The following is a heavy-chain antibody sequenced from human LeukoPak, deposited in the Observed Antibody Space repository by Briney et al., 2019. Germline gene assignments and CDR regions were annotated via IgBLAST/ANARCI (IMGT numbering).Heavy chain of an antibody. CDR3: ARPPVSGTLNDAFDI. D-gene: IGHD1/OR15-1a*01. V-gene: IGHV1-69*01. CDR1: GGPFSNYG. J-gene: IGHJ3*02. CDR2: IIPIFPST. Sequence: SVKASCKASGGPFSNYGLSWVRQAPGQGLEWMGGIIPIFPSTNYAQNFQGRVTITADESTSTVHMELSSLRTDDTAVYYCARPPVSGTLNDAFDIWGQGTVVTVSS.